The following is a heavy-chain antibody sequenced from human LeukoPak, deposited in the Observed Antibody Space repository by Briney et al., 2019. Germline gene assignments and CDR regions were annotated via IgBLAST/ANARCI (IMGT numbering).Heavy chain of an antibody. D-gene: IGHD1-26*01. J-gene: IGHJ4*02. CDR1: GFTFSSYA. Sequence: GGSLRLSCAASGFTFSSYAMSWVRQAPGKGLEWVSAISGSGGSTYYADSVKGRFTISRDNSKNTLYLQMNSLRAEDTAVYYCAKAHFSGSSMGPFDYWGQGTLVTVSS. V-gene: IGHV3-23*01. CDR2: ISGSGGST. CDR3: AKAHFSGSSMGPFDY.